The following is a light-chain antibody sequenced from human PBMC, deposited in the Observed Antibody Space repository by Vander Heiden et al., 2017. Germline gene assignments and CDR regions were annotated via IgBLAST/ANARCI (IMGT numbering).Light chain of an antibody. V-gene: IGKV1-33*01. CDR1: QDISNY. Sequence: DLPMTQSPFPLSASVGDRVTITCQASQDISNYLKWYQQKPGKAPKLLIYDASNLERGVPSRFSGSGSGTDFTFTISSLQPEDIATYYCQQYDNIPSTFGQGTRLEIK. J-gene: IGKJ5*01. CDR3: QQYDNIPST. CDR2: DAS.